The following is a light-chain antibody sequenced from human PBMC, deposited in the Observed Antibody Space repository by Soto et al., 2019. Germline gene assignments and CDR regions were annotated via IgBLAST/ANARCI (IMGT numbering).Light chain of an antibody. CDR1: SSDVGAYDY. Sequence: QSVLTQPASVSGSPGQSVTISCTGTSSDVGAYDYVSWYQQHPGKAPKLILYDVSNRPSGVSNRFSGSKSGNTASLTISGLQAEDEADYYCSSYTTSSTDVFGTGTKLTVL. CDR3: SSYTTSSTDV. J-gene: IGLJ1*01. V-gene: IGLV2-14*01. CDR2: DVS.